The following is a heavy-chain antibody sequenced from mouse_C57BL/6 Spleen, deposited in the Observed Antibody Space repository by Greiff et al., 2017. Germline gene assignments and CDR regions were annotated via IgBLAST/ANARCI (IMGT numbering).Heavy chain of an antibody. J-gene: IGHJ3*01. V-gene: IGHV5-12*01. D-gene: IGHD1-1*01. Sequence: EVKLEESGGGLVQPGGSLKLSCAASGFTFSDYYMYWVRQTPEKRLEWVAYISNGGGSTYYPDTVKGRFTISRDNAKNTLYLQMSRLKSEDTAMYYCASPYYYGTPFAYWGQGTLVTVSA. CDR1: GFTFSDYY. CDR3: ASPYYYGTPFAY. CDR2: ISNGGGST.